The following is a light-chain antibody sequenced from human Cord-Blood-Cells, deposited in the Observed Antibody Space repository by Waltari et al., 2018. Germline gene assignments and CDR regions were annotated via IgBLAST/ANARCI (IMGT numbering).Light chain of an antibody. J-gene: IGLJ2*01. CDR3: SSYTSSSTLVV. CDR2: DVS. V-gene: IGLV2-14*01. CDR1: SRDVGGFNY. Sequence: QSALTQPASVSGSPGQSIPISCPGTSRDVGGFNYVSWYQQHPGKAPKLMIYDVSNRPSGVSNRFSGSKSGNTASLTISGLQAEDEADYYCSSYTSSSTLVVFGGGTKLTVL.